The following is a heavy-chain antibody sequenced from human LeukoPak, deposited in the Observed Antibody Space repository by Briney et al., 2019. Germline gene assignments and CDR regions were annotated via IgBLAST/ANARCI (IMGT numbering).Heavy chain of an antibody. D-gene: IGHD3-22*01. V-gene: IGHV2-70*01. CDR1: GFSLSTSGMC. CDR3: ARTLNYYDSSGYCNFDY. J-gene: IGHJ4*02. Sequence: SGPTLVNPTQTLTLTCTFSGFSLSTSGMCVSWIRQPPGKALEWLALIDWDDDKSYSTSLKTRLTISKDTSKNQVVLTMTNMDPVDTATYYCARTLNYYDSSGYCNFDYWGQGTLVTVSS. CDR2: IDWDDDK.